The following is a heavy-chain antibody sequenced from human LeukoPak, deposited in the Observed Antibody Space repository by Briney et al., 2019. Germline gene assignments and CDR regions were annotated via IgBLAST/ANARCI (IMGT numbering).Heavy chain of an antibody. CDR2: IKSQTGGGTT. CDR1: GFTFSDAW. Sequence: GGSLRLSCAASGFTFSDAWMSWVRQAPGKGLEWVGRIKSQTGGGTTDYAAPVKGRFSISRDDSKNTLYLQMNSLKTEDTAVYYCTRVGTTWFHSSGQGTLVTVSS. CDR3: TRVGTTWFHS. V-gene: IGHV3-15*01. D-gene: IGHD1-26*01. J-gene: IGHJ5*01.